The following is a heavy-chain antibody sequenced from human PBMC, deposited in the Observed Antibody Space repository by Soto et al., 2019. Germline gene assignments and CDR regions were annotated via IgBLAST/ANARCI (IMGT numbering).Heavy chain of an antibody. J-gene: IGHJ6*02. Sequence: ASVTVSCKASGYTYTSYAMHWVRQAPGQRLEWMGWINAGNGNTKYSQKFQGRVTITRDTSASTAYMELSSLRSEDTAVYYCARGGQWLALIYYYYGMDVWGQGTTVTVSS. CDR1: GYTYTSYA. CDR3: ARGGQWLALIYYYYGMDV. CDR2: INAGNGNT. D-gene: IGHD6-19*01. V-gene: IGHV1-3*01.